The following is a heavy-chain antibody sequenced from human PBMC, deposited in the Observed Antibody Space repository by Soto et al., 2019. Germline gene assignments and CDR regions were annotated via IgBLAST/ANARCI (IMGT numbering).Heavy chain of an antibody. J-gene: IGHJ6*02. CDR2: IIPIFGTA. D-gene: IGHD6-13*01. V-gene: IGHV1-69*12. CDR1: GGTFSSYA. CDR3: ASGPIAATGSDVDYYHYYGMDV. Sequence: QVQLVQSGAEVKKPGSSVKVSCKASGGTFSSYAISWVRQAPGQGLEWMGGIIPIFGTANYAQKFQGRVTITADECTSTAYMELSSLRSEDTAVYYCASGPIAATGSDVDYYHYYGMDVWGQGTTVTVSS.